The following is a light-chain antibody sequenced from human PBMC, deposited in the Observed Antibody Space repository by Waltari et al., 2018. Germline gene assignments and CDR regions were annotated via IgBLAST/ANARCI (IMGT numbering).Light chain of an antibody. CDR1: ALPKKY. Sequence: SYELTQPPSVSVSPGQTARITCPGVALPKKYAYWYQQKSSQAPVLVIYEDSKRPAGIPESFSGYGSGKMASLTIIGALVEDEADYYCYSMDSSGDHRVFGGGTKLTVL. CDR2: EDS. V-gene: IGLV3-10*01. CDR3: YSMDSSGDHRV. J-gene: IGLJ2*01.